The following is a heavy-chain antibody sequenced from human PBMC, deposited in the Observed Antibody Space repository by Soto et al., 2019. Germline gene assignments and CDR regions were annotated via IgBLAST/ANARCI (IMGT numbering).Heavy chain of an antibody. J-gene: IGHJ4*02. Sequence: SETLSLTCTVSGGSISSGGYYWSWIRQHPGKGLEWIGYIYYSGSTYYNPSLKSRVTISVDTSKNQFSLKLSSVTAADTAVYYCAREGGANGKEFDYWGQGTLVTVSS. D-gene: IGHD1-26*01. V-gene: IGHV4-31*03. CDR2: IYYSGST. CDR3: AREGGANGKEFDY. CDR1: GGSISSGGYY.